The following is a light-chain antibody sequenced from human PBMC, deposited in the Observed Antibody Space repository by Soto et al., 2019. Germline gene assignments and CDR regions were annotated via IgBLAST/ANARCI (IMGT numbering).Light chain of an antibody. V-gene: IGKV1-5*03. Sequence: DIQMTQSPSTLSASVGDRVTITCRASQGLSTWLAWYQQKPGKAPKLLIYMASNLEGSATSRFSGSGSGREFTLTITSLQPDDFATYYCQQYNTYPYTFGQGTELEIK. CDR2: MAS. CDR3: QQYNTYPYT. CDR1: QGLSTW. J-gene: IGKJ2*01.